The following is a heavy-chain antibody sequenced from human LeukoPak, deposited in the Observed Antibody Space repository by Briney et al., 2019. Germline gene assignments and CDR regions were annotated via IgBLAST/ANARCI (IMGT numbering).Heavy chain of an antibody. CDR3: AKEYCSGGSCGAFDI. J-gene: IGHJ3*02. CDR2: ISWNSGSI. D-gene: IGHD2-15*01. V-gene: IGHV3-9*03. CDR1: GFTFDDYA. Sequence: GRSLRLSCAASGFTFDDYAMHWVRQAPGKGLEWVSGISWNSGSIGYADSVKGRFTISRDNAKNSLYLQTNSLRAEDMALYYCAKEYCSGGSCGAFDILGQRTMVTVSS.